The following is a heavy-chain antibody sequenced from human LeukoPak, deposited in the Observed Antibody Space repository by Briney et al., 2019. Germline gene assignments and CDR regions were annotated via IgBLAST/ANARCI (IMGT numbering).Heavy chain of an antibody. CDR2: IYNSGNT. D-gene: IGHD4-17*01. Sequence: PSETLPLTCSVSGASISRYYWNWIRQPPGKGLEWIGHIYNSGNTNYNPSLKSRVTLSLDTSKNQFSLKLNSVTAADTAVYYCARRTVDDWYFDLWGRGTLVTVSS. J-gene: IGHJ2*01. CDR1: GASISRYY. CDR3: ARRTVDDWYFDL. V-gene: IGHV4-59*08.